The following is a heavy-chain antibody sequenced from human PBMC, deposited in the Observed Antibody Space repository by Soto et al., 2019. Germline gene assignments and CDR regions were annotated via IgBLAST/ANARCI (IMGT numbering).Heavy chain of an antibody. J-gene: IGHJ3*02. CDR1: GYTFTSYG. D-gene: IGHD1-26*01. CDR2: ISAYNGNT. CDR3: ARELVGATSPDAFDI. V-gene: IGHV1-18*01. Sequence: ASVKVSCKASGYTFTSYGISWVRQAPGQGLEWMGWISAYNGNTNYAQKFQGWVTMTRDTSISTAYMELSRLRSDDTAVYYCARELVGATSPDAFDIWGQGTMVTVSS.